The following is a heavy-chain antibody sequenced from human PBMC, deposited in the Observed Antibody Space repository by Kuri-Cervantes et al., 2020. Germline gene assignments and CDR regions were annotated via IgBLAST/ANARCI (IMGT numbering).Heavy chain of an antibody. CDR3: ARGRAPHRYYYYMDV. CDR1: GGPFSGYY. V-gene: IGHV4-34*01. J-gene: IGHJ6*03. CDR2: INHSGST. Sequence: ESLKISCAVYGGPFSGYYWSWIRQPPGKGLEWIGEINHSGSTNYNPSLKSRVTISVDTSKNQFSLKLSSVTAADTAVYYCARGRAPHRYYYYMDVWGKGTTVTVSS.